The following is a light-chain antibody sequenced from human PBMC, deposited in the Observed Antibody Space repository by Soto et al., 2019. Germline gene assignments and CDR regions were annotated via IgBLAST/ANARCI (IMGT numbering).Light chain of an antibody. J-gene: IGKJ1*01. CDR1: QSVGDY. V-gene: IGKV3-15*01. Sequence: EIVMTQSPATLSVSPGERATLSCRASQSVGDYLAWYQQTPGQPPRLLIYTASTRATGIPARFSGSGSGTEFTLTISSLQSEDFAVYYCQQYSNWPRTFGQGTRVEIK. CDR3: QQYSNWPRT. CDR2: TAS.